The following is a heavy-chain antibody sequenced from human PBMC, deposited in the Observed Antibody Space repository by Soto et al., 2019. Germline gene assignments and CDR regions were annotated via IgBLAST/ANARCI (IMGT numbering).Heavy chain of an antibody. V-gene: IGHV1-69*02. D-gene: IGHD3-10*01. CDR1: GDTFNSYT. Sequence: QVHLVQSGAELKKPGSSVRVSCKASGDTFNSYTINWVRQAPGLGLEWMGRTIPILSMSNYALKFQGRLTIPADKSTSTAYMELSGLRSEDTAIYYCATSYGSGSQAFDYWGQGALVTVSS. CDR3: ATSYGSGSQAFDY. CDR2: TIPILSMS. J-gene: IGHJ4*02.